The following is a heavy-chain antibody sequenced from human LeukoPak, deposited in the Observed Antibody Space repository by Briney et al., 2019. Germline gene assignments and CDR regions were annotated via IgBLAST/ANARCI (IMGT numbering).Heavy chain of an antibody. Sequence: GESLKISCEGSGYSFTSYWIDWVRQMPGKGLEWMGSIYPDDSDTKYSPSFQGQVTISADKSITTAYLQWNSLKASDTAMYYCARPDTRSYSYWGQGTSVTVSP. D-gene: IGHD3-22*01. V-gene: IGHV5-51*01. CDR1: GYSFTSYW. CDR3: ARPDTRSYSY. CDR2: IYPDDSDT. J-gene: IGHJ4*02.